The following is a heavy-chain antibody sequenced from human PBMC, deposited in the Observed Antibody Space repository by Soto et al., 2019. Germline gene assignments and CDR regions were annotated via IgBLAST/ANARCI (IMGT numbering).Heavy chain of an antibody. CDR2: ISYDGSNE. CDR1: GFTFSSYG. D-gene: IGHD5-12*01. Sequence: ESGGGVVQPGRSLRLSCAASGFTFSSYGMHWVRQAPGKGLEWVAVISYDGSNEYYADSVKGRFTISRDNSKNTLYLQMNSLRAEDTAVYYCAKDSKIESSGTGTPHYFDYWGQGTLVTVSS. CDR3: AKDSKIESSGTGTPHYFDY. V-gene: IGHV3-30*18. J-gene: IGHJ4*02.